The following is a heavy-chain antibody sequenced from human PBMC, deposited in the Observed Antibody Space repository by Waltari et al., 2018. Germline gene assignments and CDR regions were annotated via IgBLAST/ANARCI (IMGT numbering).Heavy chain of an antibody. V-gene: IGHV1-2*02. CDR3: AREECSTSCYYYYYMDV. CDR2: INHNSGGT. D-gene: IGHD2-2*01. CDR1: GYTFTGYY. Sequence: QVQLVQSGAEVKKPGASVKVSCKASGYTFTGYYMHWVRQAPGQGLEWMGWINHNSGGTNYAQKFQGRVNMTRDTSISTAYMELSRLRSDDTAVYYCAREECSTSCYYYYYMDVWGKGTTVTISS. J-gene: IGHJ6*03.